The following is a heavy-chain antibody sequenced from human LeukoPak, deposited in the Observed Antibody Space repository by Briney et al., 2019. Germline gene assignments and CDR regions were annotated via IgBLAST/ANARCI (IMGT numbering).Heavy chain of an antibody. Sequence: GGSLRLSCAASGFTFSSYWMSWVRQAPGKGLEWVANIKQDGSEKYYVDSVKGRFTISRDNAKNSLYLQMNSLRAEDTAVYYCARAITSSRRAGLVSGLFDYWGQGTLVTVSS. CDR2: IKQDGSEK. CDR3: ARAITSSRRAGLVSGLFDY. J-gene: IGHJ4*02. V-gene: IGHV3-7*01. CDR1: GFTFSSYW. D-gene: IGHD5-24*01.